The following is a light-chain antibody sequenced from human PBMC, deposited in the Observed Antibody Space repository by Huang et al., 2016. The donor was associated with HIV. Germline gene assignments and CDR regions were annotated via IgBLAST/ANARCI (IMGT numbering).Light chain of an antibody. Sequence: IVLTQSPATLSLSPGERATLSCRASQSVSRYLAWYQQKPGQAPRLLIYDASNRATGIPARFSGSGSGTDFTRTISSLEPEDFAVYYCQQRINWPITFGQGTRLEIK. CDR1: QSVSRY. J-gene: IGKJ5*01. CDR2: DAS. V-gene: IGKV3-11*01. CDR3: QQRINWPIT.